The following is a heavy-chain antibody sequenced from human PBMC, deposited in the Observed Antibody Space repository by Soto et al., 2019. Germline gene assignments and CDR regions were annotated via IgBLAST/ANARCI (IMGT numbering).Heavy chain of an antibody. V-gene: IGHV4-31*03. J-gene: IGHJ4*02. CDR3: ARGITMVRGVIHTPYFDY. Sequence: QVQLQESGPGLVKPSQTLSLTCTVSGGSINSGGYYWSWIRQHPGKGLEWIGYIYNSGSTYYNPSLKSRVTIPVDTSKNQFSLTLSSVTAADTAVYCCARGITMVRGVIHTPYFDYWGQGTLVTVSS. CDR1: GGSINSGGYY. CDR2: IYNSGST. D-gene: IGHD3-10*01.